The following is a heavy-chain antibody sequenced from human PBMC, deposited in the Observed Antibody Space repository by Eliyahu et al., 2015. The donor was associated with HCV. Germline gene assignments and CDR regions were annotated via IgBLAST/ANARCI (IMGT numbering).Heavy chain of an antibody. Sequence: QVQLHESGPGLVKPSETLSLTCDISEGSLTVFYWSWIRQSPGKGLEWIGYMYHRGTTKYNPSLKSRATISLDTAKKQLSLKLTSVTAADSAIYFCARSWQQLPHYDSWGPGTRVTVSS. V-gene: IGHV4-59*01. CDR1: EGSLTVFY. J-gene: IGHJ4*02. CDR3: ARSWQQLPHYDS. CDR2: MYHRGTT. D-gene: IGHD6-13*01.